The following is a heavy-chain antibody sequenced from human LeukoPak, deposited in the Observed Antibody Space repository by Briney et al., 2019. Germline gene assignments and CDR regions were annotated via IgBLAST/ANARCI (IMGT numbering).Heavy chain of an antibody. D-gene: IGHD2-2*01. Sequence: PGGSLRLSCAASGFTSNPSELNWVRQPPGKGLEWIGEINHSGSTNYNPSLKSRVTISVDTSKNQFSLKLSSVTAADTAVYYCARVRGCSSTSCLYYYYYYMDVWGKGTTVTVSS. CDR3: ARVRGCSSTSCLYYYYYYMDV. CDR2: INHSGST. V-gene: IGHV4-34*01. CDR1: GFTSNPSE. J-gene: IGHJ6*03.